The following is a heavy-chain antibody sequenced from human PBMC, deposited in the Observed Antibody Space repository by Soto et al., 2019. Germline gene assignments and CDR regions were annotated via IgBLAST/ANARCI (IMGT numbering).Heavy chain of an antibody. CDR3: ARGFRNYYDTSGYYTLDLDRGY. D-gene: IGHD3-22*01. CDR2: INSDGTTT. Sequence: GGSLRLSCAASGFTFSDYWMHWVRHAPGKGLVWVSRINSDGTTTSYADSVKGRFTISRDNAKNTLYLQMSSLRAEDTAVYYCARGFRNYYDTSGYYTLDLDRGYWGQGTLVTVSS. CDR1: GFTFSDYW. V-gene: IGHV3-74*01. J-gene: IGHJ4*02.